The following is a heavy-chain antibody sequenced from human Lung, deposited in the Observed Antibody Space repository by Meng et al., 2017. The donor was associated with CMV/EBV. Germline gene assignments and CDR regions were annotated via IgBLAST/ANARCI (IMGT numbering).Heavy chain of an antibody. Sequence: DEGKKPGALVKVSCKASGYTFTSYEINWVRQATGQGLEWMGWMNPNSGNTGYAQKFQGRVTMTRNTSISTAYMELSSLRSEDTAVYYCARGYCSGGSCPVFDPWGQGTLVTVSS. CDR1: GYTFTSYE. CDR2: MNPNSGNT. V-gene: IGHV1-8*01. CDR3: ARGYCSGGSCPVFDP. D-gene: IGHD2-15*01. J-gene: IGHJ5*02.